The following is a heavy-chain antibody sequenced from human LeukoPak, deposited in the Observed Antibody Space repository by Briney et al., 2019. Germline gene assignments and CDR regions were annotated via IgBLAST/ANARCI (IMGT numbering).Heavy chain of an antibody. D-gene: IGHD3-22*01. CDR3: ARDNYDSSTPYYFDY. Sequence: PGGSLRLSCEASGFTFTNYEMTWVRQAPGKGLEWVSYISSSGTTIYYADSVKGRFTISRDNAKNSLYLQMNSLRAEDTAVYYCARDNYDSSTPYYFDYWGQGTLVTVSS. CDR1: GFTFTNYE. J-gene: IGHJ4*02. V-gene: IGHV3-48*03. CDR2: ISSSGTTI.